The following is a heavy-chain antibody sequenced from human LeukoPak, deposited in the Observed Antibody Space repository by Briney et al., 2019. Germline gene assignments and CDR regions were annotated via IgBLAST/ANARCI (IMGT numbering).Heavy chain of an antibody. J-gene: IGHJ4*02. Sequence: GGPLRLSCAASGFNFRSLAMTWVRQAPGKGLEWVSTISASGTYYADPVRGRFTISRDNSRNTLDLQMNSLRAEDTAVYYCARSYDAYVRSFDYWGQGTLVTVSS. CDR3: ARSYDAYVRSFDY. D-gene: IGHD3-22*01. CDR1: GFNFRSLA. V-gene: IGHV3-23*01. CDR2: ISASGT.